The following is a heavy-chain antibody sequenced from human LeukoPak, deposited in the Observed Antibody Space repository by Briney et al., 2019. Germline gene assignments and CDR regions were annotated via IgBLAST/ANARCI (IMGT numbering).Heavy chain of an antibody. D-gene: IGHD6-19*01. CDR3: AKRAPPGTAVGVPYYFDH. Sequence: PGGSLRLAFSASGFTFNSYAMSSFRQPPGPGLDWVSTVGGSGSDTFYADSVKGRFTISRDNSNDAVYLQMNSLRAEDTALYCCAKRAPPGTAVGVPYYFDHWGQGTLVTVSS. CDR1: GFTFNSYA. V-gene: IGHV3-23*01. J-gene: IGHJ4*02. CDR2: VGGSGSDT.